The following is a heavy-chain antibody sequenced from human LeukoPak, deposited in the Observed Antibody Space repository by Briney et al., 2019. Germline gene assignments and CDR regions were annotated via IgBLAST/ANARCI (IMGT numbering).Heavy chain of an antibody. CDR3: ATHERSTWYGDLDY. J-gene: IGHJ4*02. CDR2: ISGTGGST. V-gene: IGHV3-23*01. D-gene: IGHD6-13*01. CDR1: ELPFTTYA. Sequence: GGPLKLSFAASELPFTTYARSWSPQPPGKGRSGSSPISGTGGSTYYADSVKGQFTISRDNSKNTLYLQMNSLRAEDTDVYYCATHERSTWYGDLDYWGQGTLVTVSS.